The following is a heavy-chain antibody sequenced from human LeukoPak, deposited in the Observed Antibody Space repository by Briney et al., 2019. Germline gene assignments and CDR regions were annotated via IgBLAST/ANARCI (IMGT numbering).Heavy chain of an antibody. CDR3: ARDFTTVTNAYFQH. V-gene: IGHV3-21*01. Sequence: GGSLRLSCAAFGFTFSSYSMNWVRQAPGKGLEWVSSISSSSSYIYYADSVKGRFTIFRDNAKNSLYLQMNSLRAEDTAMYYCARDFTTVTNAYFQHWGQGTLVTVSS. CDR1: GFTFSSYS. CDR2: ISSSSSYI. D-gene: IGHD4-17*01. J-gene: IGHJ1*01.